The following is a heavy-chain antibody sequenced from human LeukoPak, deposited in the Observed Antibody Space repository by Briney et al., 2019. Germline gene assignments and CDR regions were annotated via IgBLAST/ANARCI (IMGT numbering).Heavy chain of an antibody. J-gene: IGHJ4*02. D-gene: IGHD6-19*01. CDR1: GGSITSDDYY. CDR2: IYYTGRT. V-gene: IGHV4-31*03. CDR3: ARDLSGGSDY. Sequence: SETLSLTCTVSGGSITSDDYYWSWIRQHPGKGLEWIGYIYYTGRTYYNPSLKSRVTISVDTSKNQFSLKLSSVTAADTAVYYCARDLSGGSDYWGQGTLVTVSS.